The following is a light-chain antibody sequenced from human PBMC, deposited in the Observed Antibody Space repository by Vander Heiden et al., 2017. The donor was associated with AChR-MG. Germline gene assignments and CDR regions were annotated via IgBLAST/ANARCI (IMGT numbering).Light chain of an antibody. J-gene: IGKJ1*01. CDR2: AAS. CDR3: HQSAAIPRT. V-gene: IGKV1-39*01. Sequence: DIQMTQSPSSLSAYVGDRATITCRASQRTSNYLNWYPAKPGKAPKLPIYAASSVQSGVPLRFSGSGSGTEFTLTISSLQPEDLATYYCHQSAAIPRTFGQRTRVEIK. CDR1: QRTSNY.